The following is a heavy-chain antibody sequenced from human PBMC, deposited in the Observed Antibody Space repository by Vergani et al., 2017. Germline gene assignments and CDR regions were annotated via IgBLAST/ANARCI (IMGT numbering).Heavy chain of an antibody. J-gene: IGHJ4*02. V-gene: IGHV4-31*03. D-gene: IGHD2-21*01. Sequence: QVQLQESGPGLVKPSQTLSLTCTVSGDSLSSSDHYWSWIRQRSDKGLEWVGHIFRSGTTYYNPSLKSRLIMSVDTSKNQFSLILTSVTAADTAMYYCARENVVIARIFDFWGQGTLVTVSS. CDR1: GDSLSSSDHY. CDR3: ARENVVIARIFDF. CDR2: IFRSGTT.